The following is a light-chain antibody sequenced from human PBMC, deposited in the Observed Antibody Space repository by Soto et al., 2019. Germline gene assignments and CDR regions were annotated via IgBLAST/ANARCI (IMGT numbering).Light chain of an antibody. Sequence: DIQMTQSPSTISASVGDRVTITCRARQNIVNWLAWYQQKPGKAPNLLIYKTSTLQRGVPSRFSGCGSGTEFTLTISSLQPDDFSTYYCQQYASPPMYTFGLGTTVDMK. CDR3: QQYASPPMYT. V-gene: IGKV1-5*03. CDR2: KTS. J-gene: IGKJ2*01. CDR1: QNIVNW.